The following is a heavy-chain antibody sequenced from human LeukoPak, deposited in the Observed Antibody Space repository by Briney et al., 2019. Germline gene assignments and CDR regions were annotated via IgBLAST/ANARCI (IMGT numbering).Heavy chain of an antibody. V-gene: IGHV3-23*01. D-gene: IGHD3-3*01. CDR2: ISGSGGST. CDR3: AREGALRFLEWLPLEY. Sequence: PGGSLRLSCAASGFTFSSDAMSWVRQAPGKGLEWVSAISGSGGSTYYADSVKGRFTISRDNPKNTLYLQMNSLRAEDTAVYYCAREGALRFLEWLPLEYWGQGTLVTVSS. J-gene: IGHJ4*02. CDR1: GFTFSSDA.